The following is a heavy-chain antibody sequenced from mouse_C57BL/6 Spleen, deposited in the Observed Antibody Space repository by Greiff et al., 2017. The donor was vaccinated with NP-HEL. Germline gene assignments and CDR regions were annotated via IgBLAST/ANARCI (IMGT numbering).Heavy chain of an antibody. CDR2: IYPGSGNT. CDR3: ARFGDYDVDFDY. CDR1: GYTFPDYY. J-gene: IGHJ2*01. D-gene: IGHD2-4*01. V-gene: IGHV1-76*01. Sequence: QVQLQQSGAELVRPGASVKLSCKASGYTFPDYYINWVTQRPGQGLEWIARIYPGSGNTYYNEKFKGKATLTAEKSSSTAYMQLSSLTSEDSAVYFCARFGDYDVDFDYWGQGTTLTVSS.